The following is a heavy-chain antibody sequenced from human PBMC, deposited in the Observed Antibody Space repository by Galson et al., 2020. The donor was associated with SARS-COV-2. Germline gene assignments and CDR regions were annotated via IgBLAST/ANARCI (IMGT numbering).Heavy chain of an antibody. CDR1: GYSFTSYW. CDR3: ASTMNGGTDYGDYGGFGY. V-gene: IGHV5-51*01. J-gene: IGHJ4*02. Sequence: HGEYLKISCKGSGYSFTSYWIGWVRQMPGKGLEWVGIIYPGDSDTRYSPSFQGQVTISADKSISTAYLQWSSLKASDTAMYYCASTMNGGTDYGDYGGFGYWGQGTLVTVSS. D-gene: IGHD4-17*01. CDR2: IYPGDSDT.